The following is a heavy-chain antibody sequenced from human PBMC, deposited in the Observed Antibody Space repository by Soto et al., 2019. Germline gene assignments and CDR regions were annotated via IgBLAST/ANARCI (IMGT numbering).Heavy chain of an antibody. J-gene: IGHJ4*02. CDR1: GGSISSGNYY. CDR3: ATMGTPVTGLYYFDS. Sequence: QVQLQESGPGLVKPSQTLSLTCTVSGGSISSGNYYWSWIRQPPGKGLEWIGFISYSGTTHYSASLRSRVSISVDTSKRQFSLALSSVTAAATAVYYCATMGTPVTGLYYFDSWGQGTLVTVSS. D-gene: IGHD4-17*01. V-gene: IGHV4-30-4*01. CDR2: ISYSGTT.